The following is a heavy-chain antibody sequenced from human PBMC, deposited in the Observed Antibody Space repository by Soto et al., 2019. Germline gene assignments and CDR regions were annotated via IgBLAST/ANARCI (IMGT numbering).Heavy chain of an antibody. CDR2: ISGSGGST. CDR3: AKLTTYYYYYTDV. J-gene: IGHJ6*03. V-gene: IGHV3-23*01. Sequence: AGSMRLSSASSGFTLNSYVMTWVRQAPGKGLEWVSAISGSGGSTYYADSVKGRFTISRDNSKNTLYLQMNSLRAEDTAVYYCAKLTTYYYYYTDVWGKGTTVTVSS. D-gene: IGHD1-1*01. CDR1: GFTLNSYV.